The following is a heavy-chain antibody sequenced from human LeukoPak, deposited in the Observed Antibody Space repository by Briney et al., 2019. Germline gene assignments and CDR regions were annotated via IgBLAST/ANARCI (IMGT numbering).Heavy chain of an antibody. CDR1: GDSFSSHY. CDR3: ARDPTTVTKGLDI. V-gene: IGHV4-59*11. J-gene: IGHJ3*02. D-gene: IGHD4-17*01. Sequence: SETLSLTCTVSGDSFSSHYWSWVRQPPGRGLEWIGYVSYIGSTNYNPSLKSRVTISVDTSKNQFSLKLSSVTAADTAVYYCARDPTTVTKGLDIWGHGTMVTVSS. CDR2: VSYIGST.